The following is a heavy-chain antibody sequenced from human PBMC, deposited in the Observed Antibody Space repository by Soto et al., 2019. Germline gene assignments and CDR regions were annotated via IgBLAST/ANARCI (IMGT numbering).Heavy chain of an antibody. Sequence: SVKVSCKSSGGNFRSEAISWVRQAPGHGLEWMGRIIPMFSTPHYAQKFQGRVTIIADESTTTVNMEMRGLTYEDTAVYFCARAQFSDILTADDYGMDVWGQGTSVTVS. CDR3: ARAQFSDILTADDYGMDV. D-gene: IGHD3-9*01. CDR1: GGNFRSEA. V-gene: IGHV1-69*13. CDR2: IIPMFSTP. J-gene: IGHJ6*02.